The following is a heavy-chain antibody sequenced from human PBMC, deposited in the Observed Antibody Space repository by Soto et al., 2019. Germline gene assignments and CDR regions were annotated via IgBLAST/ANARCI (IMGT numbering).Heavy chain of an antibody. Sequence: VKVSCKASGGSFRSYAIWWVCQAPEQRLEWMGGIIPIFGTANYAQKFQGRVTITADESTSTAYMELSSLRSEDTAVYYCAIRYCSSTSCYVFYLDYWGQGTLVTVSS. CDR2: IIPIFGTA. D-gene: IGHD2-2*01. J-gene: IGHJ4*02. V-gene: IGHV1-69*01. CDR1: GGSFRSYA. CDR3: AIRYCSSTSCYVFYLDY.